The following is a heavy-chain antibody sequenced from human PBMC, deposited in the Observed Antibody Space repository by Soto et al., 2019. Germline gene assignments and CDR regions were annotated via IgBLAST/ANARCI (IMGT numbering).Heavy chain of an antibody. J-gene: IGHJ2*01. Sequence: QVQLVQSGAEVKKPGSSVKVSCKASGGTFSSYAISWVRQAPGQGLEWMGGIIPIFGTANYAQKFQGRVTITADESTSTAYMELSRLRSEDTAVYYCARNYPPTVTHGGYWYFDLWGRGTLVTVSS. D-gene: IGHD4-17*01. CDR2: IIPIFGTA. CDR1: GGTFSSYA. V-gene: IGHV1-69*01. CDR3: ARNYPPTVTHGGYWYFDL.